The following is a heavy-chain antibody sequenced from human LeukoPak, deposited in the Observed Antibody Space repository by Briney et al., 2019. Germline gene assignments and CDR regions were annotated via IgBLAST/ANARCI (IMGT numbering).Heavy chain of an antibody. CDR3: ARARAVAGKGWFDP. Sequence: GGSLRLSCAASGFTFSSYWMSWVRQAPGKGLEWVANIKQDGSEKYYVDSVKGRFTISRDNAKNSLYLQMNSLRAEDTAVYYCARARAVAGKGWFDPWGQGTLVTVSS. V-gene: IGHV3-7*03. CDR1: GFTFSSYW. J-gene: IGHJ5*02. D-gene: IGHD6-19*01. CDR2: IKQDGSEK.